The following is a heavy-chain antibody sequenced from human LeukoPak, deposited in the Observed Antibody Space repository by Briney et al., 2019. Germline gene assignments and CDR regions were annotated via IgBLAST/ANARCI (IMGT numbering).Heavy chain of an antibody. V-gene: IGHV1-24*01. CDR3: ATVRSSGWFPSPNYYYYGMDV. D-gene: IGHD6-19*01. J-gene: IGHJ6*02. Sequence: ASVKVSCKVSGYTLTELSMHWVRQAPGKGLEWMGGFDPEDGETIYAQKFQGRVTMTEDTSTDTAYMELSSLRSEDTAVYYCATVRSSGWFPSPNYYYYGMDVWGQGITVTVSS. CDR1: GYTLTELS. CDR2: FDPEDGET.